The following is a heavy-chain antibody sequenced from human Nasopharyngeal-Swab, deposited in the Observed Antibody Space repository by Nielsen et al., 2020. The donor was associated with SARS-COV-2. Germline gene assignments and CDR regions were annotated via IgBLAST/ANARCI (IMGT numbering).Heavy chain of an antibody. J-gene: IGHJ3*02. V-gene: IGHV4-34*01. Sequence: PGKGLEWIGSIYHSGSTNYNPSLKSRVTISVDTSKNQFSLKLSSVTAADTAVYHCARGPQLLYSSGRLTKKNAFDIWGQGTMVIVSS. CDR2: IYHSGST. D-gene: IGHD6-19*01. CDR3: ARGPQLLYSSGRLTKKNAFDI.